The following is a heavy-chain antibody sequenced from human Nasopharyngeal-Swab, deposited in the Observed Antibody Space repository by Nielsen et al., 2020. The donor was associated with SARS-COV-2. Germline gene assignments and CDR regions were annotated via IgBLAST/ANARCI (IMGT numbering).Heavy chain of an antibody. V-gene: IGHV3-23*01. CDR3: AKGGSSSWYSGFDY. CDR1: GFTFSNYA. D-gene: IGHD6-13*01. J-gene: IGHJ4*02. Sequence: GGSLRLSCAASGFTFSNYAMNWVRQAPGKGLEWVSVITYSGINTYYADSVKGRFTISRDNSKNTLYLQMNSLRAEDTAVYYCAKGGSSSWYSGFDYWGQGTLVTVSS. CDR2: ITYSGINT.